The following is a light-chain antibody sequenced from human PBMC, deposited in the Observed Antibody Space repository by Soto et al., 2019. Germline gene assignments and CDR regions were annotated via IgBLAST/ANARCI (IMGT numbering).Light chain of an antibody. V-gene: IGKV3D-15*01. CDR2: GAS. CDR3: QQYNNWPPIN. Sequence: EIVMTQSPATLSVSPGERATLSCRASQSVSSNLAWYQQKPGQAPSLLIYGASTRATGIPARFSGSGSGTEFTLNIIILQSEDFAVYFCQQYNNWPPINFGQGTRLEIK. J-gene: IGKJ5*01. CDR1: QSVSSN.